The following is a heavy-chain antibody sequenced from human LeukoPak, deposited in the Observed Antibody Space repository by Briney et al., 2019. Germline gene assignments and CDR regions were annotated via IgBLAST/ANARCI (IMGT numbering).Heavy chain of an antibody. V-gene: IGHV1-18*01. CDR1: GYTFTSYG. Sequence: ASVKVSCKASGYTFTSYGISWVRQAPGQGLEWMGWISAYNGNTNYAQKLQGRVTMTTDTSTSTVYMELRSLTSDDTAVYYCAREAATGVYLDYWGQGTLVTVSS. J-gene: IGHJ4*02. CDR2: ISAYNGNT. D-gene: IGHD6-13*01. CDR3: AREAATGVYLDY.